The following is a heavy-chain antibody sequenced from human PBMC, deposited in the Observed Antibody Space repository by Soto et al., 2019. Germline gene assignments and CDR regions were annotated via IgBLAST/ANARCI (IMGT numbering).Heavy chain of an antibody. D-gene: IGHD5-12*01. V-gene: IGHV5-51*01. CDR1: GYSFTSYW. Sequence: GESLKISCKGSGYSFTSYWIGWVRQMPGKGLEWMGIIYPGDSDTRYSPSFQGQVTISADKSISTAYLQWSSLKASDTAMYYCARLLWVSSGPYGMDVWGQGTTVTVSS. CDR3: ARLLWVSSGPYGMDV. J-gene: IGHJ6*02. CDR2: IYPGDSDT.